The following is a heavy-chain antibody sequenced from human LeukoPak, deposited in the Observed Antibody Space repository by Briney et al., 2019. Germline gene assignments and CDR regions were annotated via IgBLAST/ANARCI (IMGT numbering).Heavy chain of an antibody. D-gene: IGHD4-11*01. CDR3: VRDLNYVFDY. V-gene: IGHV3-48*01. CDR1: GFTFSSFS. J-gene: IGHJ4*02. Sequence: GESLKISCAASGFTFSSFSINWVRQAPGEGLEWVSNIRSDSSTTWYADSVKGRFTVSRDNAMNSLYLQLTSLTVEDTAVYYCVRDLNYVFDYWGQGTLVTVSS. CDR2: IRSDSSTT.